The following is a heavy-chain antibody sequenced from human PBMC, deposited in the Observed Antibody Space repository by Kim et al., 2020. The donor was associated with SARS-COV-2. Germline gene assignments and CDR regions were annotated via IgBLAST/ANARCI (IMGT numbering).Heavy chain of an antibody. J-gene: IGHJ4*02. D-gene: IGHD3-22*01. Sequence: ASVKVSCKASGFTFTSYYVHWVRQAPGQGLEWMGVINPSGGSTSYAQKFQGRITLTRDTSTSTVYMELSSLRSDDTAVHYCVRFDGSGYSDYWGQGTLVMVSS. CDR3: VRFDGSGYSDY. CDR2: INPSGGST. V-gene: IGHV1-46*01. CDR1: GFTFTSYY.